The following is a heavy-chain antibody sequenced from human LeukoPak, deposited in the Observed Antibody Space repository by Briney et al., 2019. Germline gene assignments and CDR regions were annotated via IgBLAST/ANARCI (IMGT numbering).Heavy chain of an antibody. CDR1: GYTFTSYA. D-gene: IGHD3-9*01. CDR3: ARAYDILTGYYNY. Sequence: ASVKVSCKASGYTFTSYAISWVRQAPGQGLEWMGRIIPILGIANYAQKFQGRVTITADKSTSTAYMELSSLRSEDTAVYYCARAYDILTGYYNYWGQGTLVTVSS. J-gene: IGHJ4*02. CDR2: IIPILGIA. V-gene: IGHV1-69*04.